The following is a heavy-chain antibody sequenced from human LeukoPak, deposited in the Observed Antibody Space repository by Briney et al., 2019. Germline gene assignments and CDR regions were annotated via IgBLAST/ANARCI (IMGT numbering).Heavy chain of an antibody. CDR1: GFTFSSYG. J-gene: IGHJ4*02. Sequence: GGSLRLSCAATGFTFSSYGMSWVRQAPGKGLEWVSAISGSGGSTYYADSVKGRFTISRDNAKNSLYLQMNSLRAEDTAVYYCARTEGELLSDGYFDYWGQGTLVTVSS. CDR2: ISGSGGST. D-gene: IGHD1-26*01. V-gene: IGHV3-23*01. CDR3: ARTEGELLSDGYFDY.